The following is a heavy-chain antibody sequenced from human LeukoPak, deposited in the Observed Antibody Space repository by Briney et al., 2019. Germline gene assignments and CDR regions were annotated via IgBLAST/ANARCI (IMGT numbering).Heavy chain of an antibody. CDR3: AKDRREVYYDSSGYPSGAFDI. J-gene: IGHJ3*02. CDR1: GFTLDYYA. Sequence: TLLCAPWGFTLDYYAMQGLRHAPGKGREWVSGISWYSGSIGYADSVKGRFTISRDNAKNSLYLQMNSLRPEDTALYYCAKDRREVYYDSSGYPSGAFDIWGQGTMVTVSS. V-gene: IGHV3-9*01. CDR2: ISWYSGSI. D-gene: IGHD3-22*01.